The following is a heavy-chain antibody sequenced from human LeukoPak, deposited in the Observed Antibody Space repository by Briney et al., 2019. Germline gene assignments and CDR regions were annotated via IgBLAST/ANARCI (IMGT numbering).Heavy chain of an antibody. Sequence: GGSLRLSCVASGFTFSSYGMHWVRQAPGKGLEWVAVIWYDGSNKYYADSVKGRFTISRDNSKDTLYLQMNSLRAEDTAVYYCARNENSGWGYFDYWGQGTLVTVSS. CDR1: GFTFSSYG. CDR2: IWYDGSNK. J-gene: IGHJ4*02. CDR3: ARNENSGWGYFDY. D-gene: IGHD5-12*01. V-gene: IGHV3-33*01.